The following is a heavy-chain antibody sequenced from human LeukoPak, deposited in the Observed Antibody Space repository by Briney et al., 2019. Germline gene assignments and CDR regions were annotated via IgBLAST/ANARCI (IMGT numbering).Heavy chain of an antibody. V-gene: IGHV3-21*01. CDR2: IDSTSGYI. D-gene: IGHD5-24*01. CDR3: ARGTMATIRFDY. J-gene: IGHJ4*02. Sequence: GGSLRLSCAASGFTFSSYTMNWGRQAPGKGLEWVSSIDSTSGYIYYADSVKGRFTISRDNAKNSLYLQMNSLRAEDTAVYYCARGTMATIRFDYWGQGTLVTVSS. CDR1: GFTFSSYT.